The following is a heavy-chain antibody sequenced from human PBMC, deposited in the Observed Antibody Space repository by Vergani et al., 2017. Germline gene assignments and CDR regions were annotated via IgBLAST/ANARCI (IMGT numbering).Heavy chain of an antibody. Sequence: QVQLVESGGGVVQPGRSLRLSCAASGFTFSSYGMHWVRQAPGKGLEWVAVIWYDGSNKYYADSVKGRFTISRDNSKNTLYLQMNSLRAEDTAVYYCARLGGRAVAPTQDAFDIWGQGTMVTVSS. V-gene: IGHV3-33*01. CDR3: ARLGGRAVAPTQDAFDI. J-gene: IGHJ3*02. D-gene: IGHD6-19*01. CDR1: GFTFSSYG. CDR2: IWYDGSNK.